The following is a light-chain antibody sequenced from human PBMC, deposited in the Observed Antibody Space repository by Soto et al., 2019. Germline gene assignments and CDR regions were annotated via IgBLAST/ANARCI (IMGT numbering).Light chain of an antibody. CDR3: CSYAGGSNV. J-gene: IGLJ1*01. Sequence: QSALTQPASVSESPGQSITISCTGTSSDVGSYKFVSWYQQHPGTAPKLMIYEGSKRPSGVSDRFSGSKSGNTASLTISGLQADGEADYFCCSYAGGSNVFGTGTKVTVL. CDR1: SSDVGSYKF. CDR2: EGS. V-gene: IGLV2-23*03.